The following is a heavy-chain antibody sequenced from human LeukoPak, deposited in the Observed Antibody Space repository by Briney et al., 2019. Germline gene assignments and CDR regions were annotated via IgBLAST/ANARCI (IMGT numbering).Heavy chain of an antibody. V-gene: IGHV3-64*01. Sequence: GGSLRLSCAASGFTFSSYAMHWVRQVPGKGLEYVSAICSSGGSTYYANSVKGRFTISRDNSKNTLYLQMGSLRTEDMAIYYCARGPDVVLVSHWSFFDYWGQGTLVTVSS. CDR1: GFTFSSYA. CDR3: ARGPDVVLVSHWSFFDY. D-gene: IGHD2-8*02. CDR2: ICSSGGST. J-gene: IGHJ4*02.